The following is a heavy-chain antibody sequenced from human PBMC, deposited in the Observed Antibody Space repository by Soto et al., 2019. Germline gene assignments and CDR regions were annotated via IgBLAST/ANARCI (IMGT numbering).Heavy chain of an antibody. J-gene: IGHJ4*01. Sequence: QVQLQESGPGLVKPSATLSLTCSISGGSISDYQWNWIRQPPGKGLEWIGYIYHSGRTNYNPSHNSRVTISLDTCAKQFSLRLRSVTAADTDVYYCARMRGLGEISPYFDCWGHGAMVTVSS. CDR1: GGSISDYQ. CDR2: IYHSGRT. V-gene: IGHV4-59*01. CDR3: ARMRGLGEISPYFDC. D-gene: IGHD3-16*02.